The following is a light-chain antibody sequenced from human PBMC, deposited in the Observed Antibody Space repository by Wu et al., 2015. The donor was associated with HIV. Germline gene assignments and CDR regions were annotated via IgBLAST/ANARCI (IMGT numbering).Light chain of an antibody. CDR1: QSVGTF. V-gene: IGKV3-11*01. J-gene: IGKJ4*01. CDR3: QQRKNWPLT. Sequence: ETVLTQSPVTLSLSPGERATLSCRASQSVGTFLGWYQQKPGQAPRLLIYDASNRATGIPARFSGGGYGTDFTLTISSLQPEDVAVYYCQQRKNWPLTFGGGTKVEIK. CDR2: DAS.